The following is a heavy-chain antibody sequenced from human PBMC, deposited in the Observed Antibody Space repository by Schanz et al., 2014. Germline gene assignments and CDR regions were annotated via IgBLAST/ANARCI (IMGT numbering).Heavy chain of an antibody. V-gene: IGHV1-18*04. CDR2: ISTYTGNT. CDR3: ARAGQDYSDSSGYATYYFGN. CDR1: GYTFISYF. J-gene: IGHJ4*02. D-gene: IGHD3-22*01. Sequence: QVQLVQSGAEVKKPGASVKVSCKASGYTFISYFIHWVRQAPGQGLEWMGWISTYTGNTNYAQRLQDRVTMTTDTSTSTAYMELSNLRSEDTAVYYCARAGQDYSDSSGYATYYFGNWGQGTLVTVSS.